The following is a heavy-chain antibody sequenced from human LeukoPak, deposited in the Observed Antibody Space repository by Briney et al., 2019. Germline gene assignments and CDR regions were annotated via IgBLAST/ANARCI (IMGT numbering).Heavy chain of an antibody. J-gene: IGHJ4*02. CDR2: INTNTGNP. CDR1: GYTFTNYA. CDR3: ARDSAAYYDSSGPISLYYFDY. V-gene: IGHV7-4-1*02. Sequence: ASVKVSCKASGYTFTNYAMNWVRQAPGQGLEWMGWINTNTGNPTYAQGFTGRFVFSLDTSVSTAYLQISSLKAEDTAVYYCARDSAAYYDSSGPISLYYFDYWGQGTLVTVSS. D-gene: IGHD3-22*01.